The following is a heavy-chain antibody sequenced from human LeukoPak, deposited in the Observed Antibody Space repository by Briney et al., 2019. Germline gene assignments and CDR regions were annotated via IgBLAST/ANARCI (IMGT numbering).Heavy chain of an antibody. CDR3: ARPSIAARDFDY. CDR2: IYYSGNT. D-gene: IGHD6-6*01. CDR1: GGSISSSSYY. V-gene: IGHV4-39*01. J-gene: IGHJ4*02. Sequence: PSGTLSLTCTVSGGSISSSSYYWGWIRQPRGKGLEWVGSIYYSGNTYYNPSLKSRVTISVDTSKNQFSLKLSSVTAADTAVYYCARPSIAARDFDYWGQGTLVTVSS.